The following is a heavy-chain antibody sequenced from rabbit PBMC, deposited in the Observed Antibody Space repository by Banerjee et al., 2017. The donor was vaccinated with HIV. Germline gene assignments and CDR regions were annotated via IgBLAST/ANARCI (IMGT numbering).Heavy chain of an antibody. CDR2: IYAGSSGST. CDR1: GFSFSSNA. CDR3: ARTYADSSYYPNL. J-gene: IGHJ4*01. Sequence: QSLEESGGDLVKPGASLTLTCIASGFSFSSNAMCWFRQAPGKGLEWIACIYAGSSGSTYYSSWAKGRFTISKTSSTTVTLQMTSLTAADTATYFCARTYADSSYYPNLWGPGTLVTVS. D-gene: IGHD8-1*01. V-gene: IGHV1S40*01.